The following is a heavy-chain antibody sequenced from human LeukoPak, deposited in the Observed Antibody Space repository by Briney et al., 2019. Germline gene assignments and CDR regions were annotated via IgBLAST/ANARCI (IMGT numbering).Heavy chain of an antibody. CDR1: GFTFSSYA. V-gene: IGHV3-23*01. J-gene: IGHJ4*02. CDR3: AKDRLAFRSSAGYFDY. CDR2: ISGSGGRT. D-gene: IGHD3-3*01. Sequence: PGGSLRLSCAASGFTFSSYAMSWVRQAPGKGLEWVSAISGSGGRTYYADSVKGRFTISRDNSKNTLYLQMNSLRAEDTAVYYCAKDRLAFRSSAGYFDYWGQGTLVTVSS.